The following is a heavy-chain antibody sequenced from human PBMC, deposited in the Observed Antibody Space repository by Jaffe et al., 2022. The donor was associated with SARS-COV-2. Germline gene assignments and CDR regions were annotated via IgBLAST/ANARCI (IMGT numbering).Heavy chain of an antibody. D-gene: IGHD5-18*01. CDR1: GFTFGDYA. CDR3: TRVWGSGYSYGGYYYGMDV. CDR2: IRSKAYGGTT. V-gene: IGHV3-49*04. Sequence: EVQLVESGGGLVQPGRSLRLSCTASGFTFGDYAMSWVRQAPGKGLEWVGFIRSKAYGGTTEYAASVKGRFTISRDDSKSIAYLQMNSLKTEDTAVYYCTRVWGSGYSYGGYYYGMDVWGQGTTVTVSS. J-gene: IGHJ6*02.